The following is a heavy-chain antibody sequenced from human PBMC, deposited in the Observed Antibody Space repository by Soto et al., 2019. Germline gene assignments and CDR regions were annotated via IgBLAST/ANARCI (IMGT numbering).Heavy chain of an antibody. CDR3: ARVPVRSYDILTGYYPYYYYGMDV. D-gene: IGHD3-9*01. Sequence: PSETLSLTCAVYGGSFSGFYWSWIRQPPGKGLEWIGEINHSGSTNYNPSLKSRVTISVDTSKNQFSLKLSSVTAADTAVYYCARVPVRSYDILTGYYPYYYYGMDVWGQGTTVT. CDR1: GGSFSGFY. V-gene: IGHV4-34*01. J-gene: IGHJ6*02. CDR2: INHSGST.